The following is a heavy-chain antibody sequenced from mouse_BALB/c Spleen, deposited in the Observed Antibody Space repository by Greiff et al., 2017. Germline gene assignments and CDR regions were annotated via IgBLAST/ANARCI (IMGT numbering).Heavy chain of an antibody. CDR2: IDPANGNT. CDR3: ATRGSGPLAY. Sequence: EVKVVESGAELVKPGASVKLSCTASGFNIKDTYMHWVKQRPEQGLEWIGRIDPANGNTKYDPKFQGKATITADTSSNTAYLQLSSLTSEDTAVYYCATRGSGPLAYWGQGTLVTVSA. CDR1: GFNIKDTY. D-gene: IGHD3-1*01. J-gene: IGHJ3*01. V-gene: IGHV14-3*02.